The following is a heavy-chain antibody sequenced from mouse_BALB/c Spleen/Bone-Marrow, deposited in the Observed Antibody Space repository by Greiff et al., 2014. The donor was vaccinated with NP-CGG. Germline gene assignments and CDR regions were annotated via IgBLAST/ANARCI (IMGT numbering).Heavy chain of an antibody. CDR2: INPYNDGT. D-gene: IGHD1-1*01. V-gene: IGHV1-14*01. CDR3: ARGSSWAMDY. CDR1: GYTFTGYV. J-gene: IGHJ4*01. Sequence: EVQLQESGPELVKPGASVKMSCKASGYTFTGYVMHWVKQKPGQGLEWIGYINPYNDGTKYNEKFKGKAILTSDKSSSTAYMELSSLTSGGSPFYYCARGSSWAMDYWGQGTPVPVSS.